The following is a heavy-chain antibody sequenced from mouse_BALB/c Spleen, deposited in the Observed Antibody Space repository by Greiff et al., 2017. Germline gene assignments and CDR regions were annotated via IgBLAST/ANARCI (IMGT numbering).Heavy chain of an antibody. CDR1: GFSLTSYG. D-gene: IGHD2-3*01. J-gene: IGHJ2*01. V-gene: IGHV2-9*02. Sequence: VKLQESGPGLVAPSQSLSITCTVSGFSLTSYGVHWVRQPPGKGLEWLGVIWAGGSTNYNSALMSRLSISKDNSKSQVFLKMNSLQTDDTAMYYCARDRGDGYFDYWGQGTTLTVSS. CDR3: ARDRGDGYFDY. CDR2: IWAGGST.